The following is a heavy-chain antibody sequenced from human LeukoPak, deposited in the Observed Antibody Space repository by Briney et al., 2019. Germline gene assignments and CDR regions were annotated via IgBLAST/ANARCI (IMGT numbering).Heavy chain of an antibody. CDR3: ASSWIVAGIIDY. Sequence: GGSLRLSCAASGFTFSSYEMNWVRQAPGKGLEWVSYISFSGSTIYYADSVKGRFTISRDNAKNSLYVQMNSLRAEDTAVYYCASSWIVAGIIDYWGQGTLVTVSS. CDR2: ISFSGSTI. V-gene: IGHV3-48*03. D-gene: IGHD6-19*01. J-gene: IGHJ4*02. CDR1: GFTFSSYE.